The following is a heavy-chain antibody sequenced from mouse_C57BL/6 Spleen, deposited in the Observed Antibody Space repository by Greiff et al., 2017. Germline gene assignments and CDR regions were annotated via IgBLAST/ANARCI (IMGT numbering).Heavy chain of an antibody. CDR2: INPNNGGT. D-gene: IGHD1-1*01. CDR3: AQPITTVVATRWGYFDV. V-gene: IGHV1-26*01. Sequence: EVQLQQSGPELVKPGASVKISCKASGYTFTDYYMNWVKQSHGKSLEWIGDINPNNGGTSYNQKFKGKATLTVDKSSSTAYMELRSLTSEDSAVYYCAQPITTVVATRWGYFDVWGTGTTVTVSS. CDR1: GYTFTDYY. J-gene: IGHJ1*03.